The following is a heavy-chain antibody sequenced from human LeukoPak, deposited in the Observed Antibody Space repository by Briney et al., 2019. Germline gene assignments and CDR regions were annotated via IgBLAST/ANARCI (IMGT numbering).Heavy chain of an antibody. J-gene: IGHJ4*02. CDR3: ARDGGTQHY. CDR1: GGTFSSYA. V-gene: IGHV1-69*04. D-gene: IGHD3-16*01. CDR2: IIPIFGIA. Sequence: ASVKVSFKASGGTFSSYAISWVRQAPGQGLEWMGRIIPIFGIANYAQKFQGRVTITADKSTSTAYMELSSLRSEDTAVYYCARDGGTQHYWGQGTLVTVSS.